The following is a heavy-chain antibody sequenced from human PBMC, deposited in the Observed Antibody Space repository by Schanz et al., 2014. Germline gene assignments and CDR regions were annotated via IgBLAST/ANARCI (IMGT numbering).Heavy chain of an antibody. CDR1: GFTFTDHA. CDR2: ISANDYDT. V-gene: IGHV3-23*01. CDR3: AREYKWNYNDYYDMDV. Sequence: EVQLLASGGGLVQPGGSLRLTCLTSGFTFTDHAMSWVRQAPGKGLEWVSAISANDYDTYYAPSVKGRFTVSRDNSKNTVYLQMNSLRAEDTAVYYCAREYKWNYNDYYDMDVWGQGTTVTVSS. D-gene: IGHD1-7*01. J-gene: IGHJ6*02.